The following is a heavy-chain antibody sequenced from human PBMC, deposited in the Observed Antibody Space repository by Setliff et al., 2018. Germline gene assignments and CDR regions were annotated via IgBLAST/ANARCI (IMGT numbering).Heavy chain of an antibody. V-gene: IGHV4-38-2*01. J-gene: IGHJ4*02. CDR3: ARVPGGRFDY. CDR1: GYSISSGYY. D-gene: IGHD1-26*01. CDR2: XXXXXXX. Sequence: SETLSLTCAVSGYSISSGYYWGWIRQPPGKGLEWIGXXXXXXXXXXXXSLXXXXTISVDTSKNQFSLKLSSVTAADTAVYYCARVPGGRFDYWGQGTLVTVS.